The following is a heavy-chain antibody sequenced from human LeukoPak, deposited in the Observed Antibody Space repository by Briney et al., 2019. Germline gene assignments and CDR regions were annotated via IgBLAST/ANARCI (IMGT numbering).Heavy chain of an antibody. Sequence: GGSLRLSCAASGFTFSSYGMHWVRQAPGKGLEWVAVIWYDGSNKYYADSVKGRFTISRDNSKNTLYLQMNSLRAEDTAVYYCAREENYYDSSGYYSGVDYWGQGTLVTASS. J-gene: IGHJ4*02. CDR1: GFTFSSYG. D-gene: IGHD3-22*01. CDR2: IWYDGSNK. CDR3: AREENYYDSSGYYSGVDY. V-gene: IGHV3-33*01.